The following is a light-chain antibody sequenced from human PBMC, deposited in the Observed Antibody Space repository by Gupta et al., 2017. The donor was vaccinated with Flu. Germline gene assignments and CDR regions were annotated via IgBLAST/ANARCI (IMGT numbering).Light chain of an antibody. Sequence: DIQMTQSPSTLSASVGDRVTVACRASQNISIWLAWYQQKPEKAPKLLIYKASSLEIGVPSRFSGSGSGTEFTLAINSLQPEDFATYYCQQFNAYPWTFGQGTKVEV. CDR1: QNISIW. J-gene: IGKJ1*01. CDR3: QQFNAYPWT. V-gene: IGKV1-5*03. CDR2: KAS.